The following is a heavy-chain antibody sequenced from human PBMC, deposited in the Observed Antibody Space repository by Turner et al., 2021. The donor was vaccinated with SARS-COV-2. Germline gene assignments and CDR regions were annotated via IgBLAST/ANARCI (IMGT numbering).Heavy chain of an antibody. CDR3: ARETREARFDP. CDR2: IYSGGST. CDR1: GFTVSSNY. J-gene: IGHJ5*02. D-gene: IGHD1-26*01. Sequence: EVQLVESGGGLIQPGGSLRHSCAASGFTVSSNYMNWVRQAAGKGLEWVSIIYSGGSTYYADSVKGRFTISRDNSKNTLFLQMNSLRAEDTAVYYCARETREARFDPWGQGTLVTVSS. V-gene: IGHV3-53*01.